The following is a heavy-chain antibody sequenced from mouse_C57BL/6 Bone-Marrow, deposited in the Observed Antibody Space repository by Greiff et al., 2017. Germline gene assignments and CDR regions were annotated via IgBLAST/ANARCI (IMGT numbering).Heavy chain of an antibody. Sequence: QVQLQQSGAELVRPGASVTLSCKASGYTFTDYEMHWVKQTPVHGLEWIGAIYPETGGTAYNQKFKGKAILTADKSSSTAYMELRSLTSADSADYYGTRWAPITTVVGYYAMDYWGQGTSVTVSS. V-gene: IGHV1-15*01. J-gene: IGHJ4*01. CDR3: TRWAPITTVVGYYAMDY. D-gene: IGHD1-1*01. CDR1: GYTFTDYE. CDR2: IYPETGGT.